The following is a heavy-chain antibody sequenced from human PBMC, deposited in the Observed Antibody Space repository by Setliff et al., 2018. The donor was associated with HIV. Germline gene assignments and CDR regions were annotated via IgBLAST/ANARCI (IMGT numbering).Heavy chain of an antibody. CDR3: ILLGMHGAFDI. D-gene: IGHD7-27*01. CDR1: GFNFKNAW. Sequence: PGGSLRLSCAGSGFNFKNAWTSWVRQAPGKGLEWVGRIKSRVDGETTAYAAPLKGRFTISRDDSKNTLYLQMDSLSTEDTAVYYCILLGMHGAFDIWGQGTMVTVSS. V-gene: IGHV3-15*01. CDR2: IKSRVDGETT. J-gene: IGHJ3*02.